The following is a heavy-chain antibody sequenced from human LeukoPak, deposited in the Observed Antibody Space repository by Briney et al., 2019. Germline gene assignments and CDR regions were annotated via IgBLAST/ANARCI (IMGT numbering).Heavy chain of an antibody. D-gene: IGHD2-15*01. CDR1: GFTVSSNY. CDR3: ASGYCSGGHCYSVYFQH. J-gene: IGHJ1*01. Sequence: GGSLRLSCAASGFTVSSNYMSWVRQAPGKGLEWVSVIYSGGNTYYADSVKGRFTISRDNSKNTLYLQMNSLRAEDTAVYYCASGYCSGGHCYSVYFQHWGQGNLVTVSS. CDR2: IYSGGNT. V-gene: IGHV3-53*01.